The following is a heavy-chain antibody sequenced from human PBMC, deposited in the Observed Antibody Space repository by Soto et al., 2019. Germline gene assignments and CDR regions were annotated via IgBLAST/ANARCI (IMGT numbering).Heavy chain of an antibody. CDR2: ISYDGSNK. D-gene: IGHD2-2*01. J-gene: IGHJ6*02. Sequence: QVQLVESGGGVVQPGRSLRLSCAASGFTLSNYFMYWVRQAPGKGLEWVAAISYDGSNKHYADSVKGRFTISRDNSKNTLYPQTNSPRAGDTAVYYCGAGDQYYAMGVWGQGTTVSVSS. V-gene: IGHV3-30-3*01. CDR1: GFTLSNYF. CDR3: GAGDQYYAMGV.